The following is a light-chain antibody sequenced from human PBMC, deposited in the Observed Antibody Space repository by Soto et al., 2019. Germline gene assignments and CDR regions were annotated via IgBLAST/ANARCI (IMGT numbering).Light chain of an antibody. CDR2: DVS. CDR3: SAFASNSFPSV. CDR1: SSDVGGYDY. J-gene: IGLJ1*01. V-gene: IGLV2-14*01. Sequence: QSALTQPASVSGSPGQSITISCSGTSSDVGGYDYVSWYQQHPGNAPKIIIYDVSYRPSGVSNRFSGSKSGNTASLPISGLEAEEEADYYCSAFASNSFPSVFGPGTKPTV.